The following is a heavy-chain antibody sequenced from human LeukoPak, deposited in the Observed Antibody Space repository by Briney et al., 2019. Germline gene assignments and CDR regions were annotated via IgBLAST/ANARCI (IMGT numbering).Heavy chain of an antibody. CDR3: ARESKVAAITGFDY. V-gene: IGHV1-2*02. D-gene: IGHD2-15*01. CDR1: GYTFTGYY. CDR2: INPNSGGT. Sequence: ASVKVSCKASGYTFTGYYIHWVRQAPGQGLEWMGWINPNSGGTNYAQKFQGRVTMTRDTSIRTAYMELSRLRSDDTAVYYCARESKVAAITGFDYWGQGTLATVSS. J-gene: IGHJ4*02.